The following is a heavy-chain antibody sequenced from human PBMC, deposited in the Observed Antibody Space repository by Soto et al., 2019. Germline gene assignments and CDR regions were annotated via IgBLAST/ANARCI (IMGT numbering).Heavy chain of an antibody. D-gene: IGHD5-12*01. CDR1: GGTFSSYA. J-gene: IGHJ6*02. V-gene: IGHV1-69*06. Sequence: SVKVSCKASGGTFSSYAISWVRQAPGQGLEWMGGIIPIFGTANYAQKFQGRVTITADKSTSTAYMELSSLRTEDTAVYYCARGEDIVALTPDHYYYGMDVWGQGTTVTVSS. CDR2: IIPIFGTA. CDR3: ARGEDIVALTPDHYYYGMDV.